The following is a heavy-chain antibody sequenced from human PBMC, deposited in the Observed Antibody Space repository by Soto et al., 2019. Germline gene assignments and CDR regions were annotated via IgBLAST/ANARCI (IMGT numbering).Heavy chain of an antibody. Sequence: QVQLQESGPGLVKPSGTLFLTCAVSGASISSDSWWTWVRQSPRKGLEWIGERHPSLNTNYNSSLKSRITHSLHMSKQQIALRLPSVAAADTAIFYCAMVGPTWTGASDYWGQGTLVTVSS. CDR1: GASISSDSW. J-gene: IGHJ4*02. V-gene: IGHV4-4*02. D-gene: IGHD1-26*01. CDR2: RHPSLNT. CDR3: AMVGPTWTGASDY.